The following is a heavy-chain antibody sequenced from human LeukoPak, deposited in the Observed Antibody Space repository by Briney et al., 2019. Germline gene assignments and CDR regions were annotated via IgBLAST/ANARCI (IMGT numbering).Heavy chain of an antibody. CDR1: GFTFSSYG. CDR3: AAGYWFDP. Sequence: PGRSLRLSCAASGFTFSSYGMSWVRQAPGKGLEWVSGVNSNGDRTAYADSVKGRFTISRDNAKKHLYLQMNSLRVEDTALYYCAAGYWFDPWGQGTLVTVSS. V-gene: IGHV3-20*04. CDR2: VNSNGDRT. J-gene: IGHJ5*02.